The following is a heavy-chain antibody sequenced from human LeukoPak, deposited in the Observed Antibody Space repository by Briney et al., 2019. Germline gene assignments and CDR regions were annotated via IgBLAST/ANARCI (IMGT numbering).Heavy chain of an antibody. Sequence: SETLSLTCTVSGGSISSYFWFWIRQPPGKGLEWIGYIYTSGSTNYNPSLKSRVTISVDMSKNQFSLKLSSVTAADTAVYYCARRVAVTGHWYFGLWGRGTLVTVSP. D-gene: IGHD6-19*01. V-gene: IGHV4-4*09. CDR2: IYTSGST. J-gene: IGHJ2*01. CDR1: GGSISSYF. CDR3: ARRVAVTGHWYFGL.